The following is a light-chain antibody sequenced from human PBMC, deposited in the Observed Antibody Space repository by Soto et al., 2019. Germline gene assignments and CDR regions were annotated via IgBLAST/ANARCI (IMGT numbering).Light chain of an antibody. Sequence: DVVMTQTPLSLPVTLGQPASISCRSSRSLVYSDGNTSLNWFQQRPGQSPRRLIFEVSNRDSGVPDRFCGSASGTDFTLKISRVEAEDVGVYYCMQGTNWPHTFGQGTKVETK. CDR1: RSLVYSDGNTS. CDR3: MQGTNWPHT. CDR2: EVS. V-gene: IGKV2-30*01. J-gene: IGKJ1*01.